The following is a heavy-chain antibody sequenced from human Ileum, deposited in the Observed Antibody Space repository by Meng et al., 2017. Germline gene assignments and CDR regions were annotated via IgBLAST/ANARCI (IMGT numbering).Heavy chain of an antibody. CDR2: INAGNGNI. CDR1: GYTFRNYP. Sequence: QVQLVQSGAEVKTGGASVKVSCTASGYTFRNYPLHWVRQAPGQRPEWMGWINAGNGNIKISQKFQGRITITSDTSATAYMELSSLRSEDTAVYFCARENDNWNYFDYWGQGSLVTVSS. J-gene: IGHJ4*02. CDR3: ARENDNWNYFDY. V-gene: IGHV1-3*01. D-gene: IGHD1-1*01.